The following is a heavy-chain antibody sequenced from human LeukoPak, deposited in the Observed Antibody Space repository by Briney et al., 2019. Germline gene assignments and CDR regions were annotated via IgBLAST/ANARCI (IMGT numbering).Heavy chain of an antibody. Sequence: SETLSLTCAVYGGSFSGYYWSWIRQPPGKGLEWIGEINHRGSTNYNPSLKSRVTISVDTSKNQFSLKLSSVTAADTAVYYCARDRIGFGELRLDPWGQGTLVTVSS. CDR2: INHRGST. CDR3: ARDRIGFGELRLDP. CDR1: GGSFSGYY. J-gene: IGHJ5*02. V-gene: IGHV4-34*01. D-gene: IGHD3-10*01.